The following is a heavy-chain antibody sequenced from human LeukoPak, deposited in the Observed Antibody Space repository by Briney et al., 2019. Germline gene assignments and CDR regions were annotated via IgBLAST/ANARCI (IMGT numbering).Heavy chain of an antibody. CDR1: GFTFSSYA. D-gene: IGHD1-26*01. CDR2: ISYDGSNK. V-gene: IGHV3-30-3*01. J-gene: IGHJ4*02. CDR3: ARASGSYFDYFDY. Sequence: GGSLRLSCAASGFTFSSYAMHWVRQAPGKGLEWVAVISYDGSNKYYADSVKGRFTISRDNSKNTLYLQMNSLRAEDTAVYYCARASGSYFDYFDYWGQGTPVTVSS.